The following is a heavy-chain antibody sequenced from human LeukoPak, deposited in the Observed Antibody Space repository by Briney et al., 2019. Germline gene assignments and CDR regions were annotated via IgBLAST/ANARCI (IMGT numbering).Heavy chain of an antibody. Sequence: PGGSLRLSCAASGFTFSSYAMSWVRQAPGKGLEWVSAISGSGGSTYYADSVKGRFTISRDNSKNTLYLQMNSLRAEDTDVYYCAKDSFYYYDSSGSYNWFDPWGQGTLVTVSS. D-gene: IGHD3-22*01. CDR2: ISGSGGST. V-gene: IGHV3-23*01. CDR1: GFTFSSYA. CDR3: AKDSFYYYDSSGSYNWFDP. J-gene: IGHJ5*02.